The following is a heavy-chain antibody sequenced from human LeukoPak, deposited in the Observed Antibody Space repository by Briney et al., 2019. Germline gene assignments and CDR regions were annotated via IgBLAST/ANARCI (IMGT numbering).Heavy chain of an antibody. J-gene: IGHJ4*02. CDR1: GYSFTNYW. Sequence: GASLQISCKGSGYSFTNYWIGWVRQMPGKGLEWMGIMYPGDSDGRYSPSFEGQVTISADKSISTAYLQWSSLKASDTAMYFCARRSAAAYYFDYWGQGTLVTVSS. CDR3: ARRSAAAYYFDY. D-gene: IGHD6-13*01. CDR2: MYPGDSDG. V-gene: IGHV5-51*01.